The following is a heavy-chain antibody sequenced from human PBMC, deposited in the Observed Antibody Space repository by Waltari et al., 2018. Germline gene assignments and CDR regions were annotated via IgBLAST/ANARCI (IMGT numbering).Heavy chain of an antibody. CDR1: GFTFSSYA. J-gene: IGHJ4*02. Sequence: QVQLVESGGGVVQPGRSLRLSCAASGFTFSSYAMHWVRQAPGKGLAWVAVISYDGSNNNYAVSVKGRCTISRDKSNNTRYMQMNSLRAEDTAVYYCARASDYYGSGSYYSHPAEFDYWGQGTLVTVSS. D-gene: IGHD3-10*01. CDR2: ISYDGSNN. V-gene: IGHV3-30*04. CDR3: ARASDYYGSGSYYSHPAEFDY.